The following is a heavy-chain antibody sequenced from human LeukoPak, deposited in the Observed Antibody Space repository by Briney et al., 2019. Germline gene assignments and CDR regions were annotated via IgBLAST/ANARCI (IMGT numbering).Heavy chain of an antibody. CDR3: ARGRFELPF. D-gene: IGHD2-15*01. V-gene: IGHV4-59*01. CDR2: IYYSGST. J-gene: IGHJ4*02. Sequence: PSETLSLTCTVSGVSIRNYDWSWIRQPPGKGLESIGYIYYSGSTNYNPSLKSRVTVSVDMSKNQFSLELNSVPAADTAVYYCARGRFELPFWGQGTLVTVSS. CDR1: GVSIRNYD.